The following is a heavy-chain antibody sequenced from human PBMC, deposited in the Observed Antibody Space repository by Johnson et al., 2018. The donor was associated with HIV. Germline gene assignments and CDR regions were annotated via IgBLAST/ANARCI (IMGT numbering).Heavy chain of an antibody. Sequence: VQLVESGGGLVQPGGSLRLSCAASGFTFRNYLMSWVRQAPGKGLEWVANIKEDGSEKFYVDSVKGRFTISRDNAKNSLYLQMNSLRAEDTAVYYCARDWGGYCSGGSCYGDAFYIWGQGTMVTVSS. J-gene: IGHJ3*02. V-gene: IGHV3-7*01. CDR2: IKEDGSEK. CDR1: GFTFRNYL. D-gene: IGHD2-15*01. CDR3: ARDWGGYCSGGSCYGDAFYI.